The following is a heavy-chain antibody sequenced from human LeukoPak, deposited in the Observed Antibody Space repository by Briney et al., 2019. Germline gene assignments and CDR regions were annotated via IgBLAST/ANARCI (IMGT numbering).Heavy chain of an antibody. D-gene: IGHD4-17*01. CDR1: GFTFSGYS. J-gene: IGHJ4*02. V-gene: IGHV3-48*01. Sequence: GSLRLSCAASGFTFSGYSMNWVRQAPGKGLEWVSYISSSSGTISYADSVKGRFTISRDNAQNSLYLQMNSLRAEDTAIYYCTRVGYVDEGIDYWGQGTLVTVSS. CDR2: ISSSSGTI. CDR3: TRVGYVDEGIDY.